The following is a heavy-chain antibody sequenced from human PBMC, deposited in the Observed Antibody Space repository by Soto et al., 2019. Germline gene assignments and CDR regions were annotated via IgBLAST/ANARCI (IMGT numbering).Heavy chain of an antibody. J-gene: IGHJ3*01. CDR1: GYIYTSHY. V-gene: IGHV1-2*06. Sequence: AAVKVSCQATGYIYTSHYLHCVRQAAGQELDWVGLIHPGSCGTNYALQFQGRVTMTMDAPFTTDYMELSRLRSDDTAKYYCAGLYVNRWVDGYDFWGQGTMVTVSS. CDR2: IHPGSCGT. D-gene: IGHD2-8*01. CDR3: AGLYVNRWVDGYDF.